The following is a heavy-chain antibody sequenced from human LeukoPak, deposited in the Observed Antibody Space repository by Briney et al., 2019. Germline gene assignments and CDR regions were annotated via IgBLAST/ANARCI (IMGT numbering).Heavy chain of an antibody. CDR3: ARQGPTYYDSSGYYYAEDYYMDV. V-gene: IGHV1-24*01. D-gene: IGHD3-22*01. CDR2: FDPEDGET. J-gene: IGHJ6*03. Sequence: ASVKVSCKVSGYTLTELSMHWVRQAPGKGLEWMGGFDPEDGETFYAQKFQGRVTMTKDTSTDTAYMELSSLRSEDTAVYYCARQGPTYYDSSGYYYAEDYYMDVWGKGTTVTVSS. CDR1: GYTLTELS.